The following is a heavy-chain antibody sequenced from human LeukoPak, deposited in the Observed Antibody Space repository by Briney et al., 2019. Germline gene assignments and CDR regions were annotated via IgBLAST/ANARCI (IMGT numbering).Heavy chain of an antibody. D-gene: IGHD5-12*01. V-gene: IGHV3-23*01. CDR3: AKTSRANSAYDSPFDY. CDR2: ISGSGSST. CDR1: GFTFSSYA. J-gene: IGHJ4*02. Sequence: GGSLRLSCAASGFTFSSYAMNWVRQAPGKGLECVSGISGSGSSTYYTDSAKGRFTISRDNSKNTLYLQMNSLRAEDTAIYYCAKTSRANSAYDSPFDYWGQGTQVTVSS.